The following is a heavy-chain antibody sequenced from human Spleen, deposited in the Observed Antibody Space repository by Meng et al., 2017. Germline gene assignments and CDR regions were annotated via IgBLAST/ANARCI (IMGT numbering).Heavy chain of an antibody. CDR1: GFTFSSYS. Sequence: ETLSLTCAASGFTFSSYSMNWVRQAPGKGLEWVSSISSSSSYIYYADSVKGRFTISRDNAKNSLYLQMNSLRAEDTAVYYCARAGGYYDSSAYYYNSWGQGTPVTVSS. CDR2: ISSSSSYI. CDR3: ARAGGYYDSSAYYYNS. J-gene: IGHJ4*02. V-gene: IGHV3-21*01. D-gene: IGHD3-22*01.